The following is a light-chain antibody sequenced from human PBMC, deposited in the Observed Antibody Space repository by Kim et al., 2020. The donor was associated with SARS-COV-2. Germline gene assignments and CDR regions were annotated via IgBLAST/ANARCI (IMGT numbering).Light chain of an antibody. CDR2: RNN. Sequence: GQGVSISCSGSSSNIGSNYVYWYQQLPGTAPKLLIYRNNQRPSGVPDRCSGSKSGTSASLAISGLRSEDEADYYCAAWDDSLSGWVFGGGTQLTVL. CDR3: AAWDDSLSGWV. V-gene: IGLV1-47*01. J-gene: IGLJ3*02. CDR1: SSNIGSNY.